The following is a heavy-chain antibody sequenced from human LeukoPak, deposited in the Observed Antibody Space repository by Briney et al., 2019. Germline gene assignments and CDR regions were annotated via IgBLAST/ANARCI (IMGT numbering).Heavy chain of an antibody. CDR1: GFTFSSYS. D-gene: IGHD2-21*02. J-gene: IGHJ6*02. CDR3: ARDTAYCGGDCYSYYYYGMDV. Sequence: PGGPLRLSCAASGFTFSSYSMNWVRQAPGKGLEWVSYISSSSSTIYYADSVKGRFTISRDNAKNSLYLQMNSLRDEDTAVYYCARDTAYCGGDCYSYYYYGMDVWGQGTTVTVSS. V-gene: IGHV3-48*02. CDR2: ISSSSSTI.